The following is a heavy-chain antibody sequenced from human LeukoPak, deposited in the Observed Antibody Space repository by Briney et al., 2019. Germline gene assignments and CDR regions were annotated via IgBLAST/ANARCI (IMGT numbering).Heavy chain of an antibody. CDR3: ARDRGPEWLVNDAFDI. CDR1: GFTFSSDW. D-gene: IGHD6-19*01. Sequence: PGGSLRLSSAPSGFTFSSDWMHAGRQAPGKGLGWVSRINSDGSSTSYADSVKGGFTISRDNAKKTLSLQMNSLRAEDTAVYYCARDRGPEWLVNDAFDIWGQGTMVTVSS. J-gene: IGHJ3*02. V-gene: IGHV3-74*01. CDR2: INSDGSST.